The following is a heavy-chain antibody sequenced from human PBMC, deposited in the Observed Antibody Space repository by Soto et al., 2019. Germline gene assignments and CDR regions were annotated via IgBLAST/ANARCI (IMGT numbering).Heavy chain of an antibody. J-gene: IGHJ4*02. V-gene: IGHV4-39*01. CDR1: GGSISRNSYY. CDR3: ATLWFGESPF. Sequence: QLQLQESGPGLVKPSETLSLTCTVSGGSISRNSYYWGWIRQPPGKGLEWIGSIYYSGSTYYNPSLNSRVTISVATSKNQCSLKLNSVTAADTAVYYCATLWFGESPFWGQGTLVTVSS. D-gene: IGHD3-10*01. CDR2: IYYSGST.